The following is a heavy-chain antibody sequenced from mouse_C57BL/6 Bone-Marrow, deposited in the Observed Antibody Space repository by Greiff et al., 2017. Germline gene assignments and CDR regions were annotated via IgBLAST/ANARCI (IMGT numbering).Heavy chain of an antibody. J-gene: IGHJ2*01. CDR1: GYTFTSYW. CDR2: IYPGNSDT. D-gene: IGHD3-1*01. CDR3: TWASY. V-gene: IGHV1-5*01. Sequence: EVQRVESGTVLARPGASVKMSCKTSGYTFTSYWMHWVKQRPGQGLAWIGAIYPGNSDTSYNQKFKGKATLTAVTSASTAYMELSSLTYEDSAVYNCTWASYWGQGTTLTVSA.